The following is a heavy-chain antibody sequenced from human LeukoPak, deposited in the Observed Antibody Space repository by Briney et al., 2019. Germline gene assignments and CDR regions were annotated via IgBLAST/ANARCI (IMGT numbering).Heavy chain of an antibody. CDR1: GFTFSSYS. Sequence: GGSLRLSCAASGFTFSSYSMNWVRQAPGKGLEWVSSISSSSSYIYYADSVKGRFTISRDNAKNSLYLQMNSLRAEDTAVYYCARDNDSSGSRGVYYFDYWGQGTLVTVSS. D-gene: IGHD3-22*01. V-gene: IGHV3-21*01. CDR3: ARDNDSSGSRGVYYFDY. CDR2: ISSSSSYI. J-gene: IGHJ4*02.